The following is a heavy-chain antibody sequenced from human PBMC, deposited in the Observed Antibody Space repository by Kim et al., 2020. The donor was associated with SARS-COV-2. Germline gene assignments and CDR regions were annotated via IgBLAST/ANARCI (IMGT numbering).Heavy chain of an antibody. CDR2: IYYSGST. CDR1: GGSISSYY. V-gene: IGHV4-59*13. D-gene: IGHD3-3*01. J-gene: IGHJ6*02. CDR3: ARDRYYDFWSGYLSGSSGGMDV. Sequence: SETLSLTCTVSGGSISSYYWSWIRQPPGKGLEWIGYIYYSGSTNYNPSLKSRVTISVDTSKNQFSLKLSSVTAADTAVYYCARDRYYDFWSGYLSGSSGGMDVWGQGTTVTVSS.